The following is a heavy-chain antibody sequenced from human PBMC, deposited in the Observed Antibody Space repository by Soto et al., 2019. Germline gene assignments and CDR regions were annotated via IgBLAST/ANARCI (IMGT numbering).Heavy chain of an antibody. CDR3: ARISYWVKDY. Sequence: SETLSLTCAVSGASLSSGSYYWSWIRQPPGKGLEWIGYFYYTGTTKYNPSLESRVTISADTSKNQFSLNLTSVTAADTAVYYCARISYWVKDYWGQGALVTVSS. V-gene: IGHV4-61*01. CDR2: FYYTGTT. J-gene: IGHJ4*02. CDR1: GASLSSGSYY. D-gene: IGHD2-8*02.